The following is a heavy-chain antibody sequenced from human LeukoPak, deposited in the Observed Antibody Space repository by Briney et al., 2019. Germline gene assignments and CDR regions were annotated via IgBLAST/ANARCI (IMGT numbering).Heavy chain of an antibody. CDR3: ARTLPDASPVAT. V-gene: IGHV4-38-2*02. J-gene: IGHJ4*01. CDR2: VYHSGTT. CDR1: GYFLSSGFY. D-gene: IGHD2-2*01. Sequence: SETLSLTCNVSGYFLSSGFYWGWIRQPPGKGLEWIVSVYHSGTTIYNPSLKSRVTMSMDTSMNHYSLKLRSVTAADTAVYYCARTLPDASPVATWGHGTLVTVSS.